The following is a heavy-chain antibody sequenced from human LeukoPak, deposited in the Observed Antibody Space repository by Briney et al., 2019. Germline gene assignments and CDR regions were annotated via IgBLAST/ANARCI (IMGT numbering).Heavy chain of an antibody. D-gene: IGHD3-3*01. J-gene: IGHJ5*02. CDR2: MNPNSGNT. V-gene: IGHV1-8*02. CDR3: VLEWLHNWVDP. Sequence: ASVKVSCKASGYTFTSYGISWVRQATGQGLEWMGWMNPNSGNTGYAQKFQGRVTMTRDTSISTAYMELSSLSSEDTAVYYCVLEWLHNWVDPWGRGTLVTVTS. CDR1: GYTFTSYG.